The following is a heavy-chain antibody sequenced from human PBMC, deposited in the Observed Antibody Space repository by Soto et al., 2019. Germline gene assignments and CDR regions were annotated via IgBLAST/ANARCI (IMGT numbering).Heavy chain of an antibody. CDR2: IYYSGST. V-gene: IGHV4-39*01. J-gene: IGHJ4*02. CDR1: GGSISSSSYY. CDR3: ARHWSGCLDY. Sequence: PSETLSLTCTVSGGSISSSSYYWGWIRQPPGKGLEWIGSIYYSGSTYYNPSLKSRVTISVDTSKNQFSLKLSSVTAADTAVYYCARHWSGCLDYWGQGTLVTVSS. D-gene: IGHD3-3*01.